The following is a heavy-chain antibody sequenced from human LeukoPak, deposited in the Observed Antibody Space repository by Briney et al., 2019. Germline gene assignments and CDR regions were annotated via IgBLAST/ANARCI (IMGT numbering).Heavy chain of an antibody. CDR1: GGSISSGGYY. CDR2: IYYTGST. CDR3: ARGRGRGYCSSTSCLFNWFDP. D-gene: IGHD2-2*01. V-gene: IGHV4-31*03. J-gene: IGHJ5*02. Sequence: PSETLSLTCTVSGGSISSGGYYWSWIRQHPGKGLEWIGYIYYTGSTNYNPSLKSRVTISVDTSKNQFSLKLSSVTAADTAVYYCARGRGRGYCSSTSCLFNWFDPWGQGTLVTVSS.